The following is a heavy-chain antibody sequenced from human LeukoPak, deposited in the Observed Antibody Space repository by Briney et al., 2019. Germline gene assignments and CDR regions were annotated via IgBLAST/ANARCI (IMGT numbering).Heavy chain of an antibody. J-gene: IGHJ5*02. D-gene: IGHD6-19*01. Sequence: ASVKVSCEASGYTFTTYDINWVRQATGQGLEWMGWMNPNSGNTGYAQKFQGRVIMTRNTSITTAYMELSSLRSEDTAVYYCARGRGSGHKENWFDPWGQGTLVTVSS. V-gene: IGHV1-8*01. CDR2: MNPNSGNT. CDR1: GYTFTTYD. CDR3: ARGRGSGHKENWFDP.